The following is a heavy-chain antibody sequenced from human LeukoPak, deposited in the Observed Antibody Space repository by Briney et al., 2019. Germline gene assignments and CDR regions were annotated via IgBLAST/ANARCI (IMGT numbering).Heavy chain of an antibody. J-gene: IGHJ4*02. CDR2: IYYSGST. Sequence: SETLSLTCTVSGGSISSSSYYWGWIRQPPGKGLEWIGSIYYSGSTYYNPSLKSRVTISVDTSKNQFSPKLSSVTAADTAVYYCAQGLRLAESANLDYWGQGTLVTVSS. CDR3: AQGLRLAESANLDY. D-gene: IGHD3-16*01. CDR1: GGSISSSSYY. V-gene: IGHV4-39*01.